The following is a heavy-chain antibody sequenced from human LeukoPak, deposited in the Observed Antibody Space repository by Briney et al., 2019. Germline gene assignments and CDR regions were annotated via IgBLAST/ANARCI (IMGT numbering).Heavy chain of an antibody. V-gene: IGHV1-8*01. CDR2: MNPNSGNT. Sequence: GASVKVSCKASGYTFTSYDINWVRQATGQGLEWMGWMNPNSGNTGYAQKFQGRVTMTSNTSISTAYMELSSLRSEDTAVYYCARSRAARLSYYYYMDVWGKGTTVTVSS. D-gene: IGHD6-6*01. J-gene: IGHJ6*03. CDR1: GYTFTSYD. CDR3: ARSRAARLSYYYYMDV.